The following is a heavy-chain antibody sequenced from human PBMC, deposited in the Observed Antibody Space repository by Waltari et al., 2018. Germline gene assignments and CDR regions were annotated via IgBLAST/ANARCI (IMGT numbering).Heavy chain of an antibody. Sequence: QVQLQESGPGLVKPSGTLSLICSVSGGSINSSEWWTWVRQPPGKGLGGIGEGYHSGNTTQNPSLKSRVTISVDKSKNQFSLKLTSVTAADTAVYYCVRRGEGSMVYNDAFDFWGLGTKVTVSS. CDR2: GYHSGNT. D-gene: IGHD3-10*01. CDR3: VRRGEGSMVYNDAFDF. V-gene: IGHV4-4*02. J-gene: IGHJ3*01. CDR1: GGSINSSEW.